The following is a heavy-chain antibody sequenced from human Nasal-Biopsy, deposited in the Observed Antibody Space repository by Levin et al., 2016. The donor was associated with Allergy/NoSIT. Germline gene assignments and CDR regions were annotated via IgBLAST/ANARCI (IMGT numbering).Heavy chain of an antibody. CDR2: ISPSGSLK. CDR3: AREGLDFLAYFDF. V-gene: IGHV3-48*04. CDR1: GFTFSSYW. D-gene: IGHD3-9*01. J-gene: IGHJ4*02. Sequence: GESLKISCAASGFTFSSYWMHWVRQAPGKGLEWISYISPSGSLKYYADSVKGRFTISRDNAKNSLYLQMNSLRADDTAVYYCAREGLDFLAYFDFWGQGTLVTDSS.